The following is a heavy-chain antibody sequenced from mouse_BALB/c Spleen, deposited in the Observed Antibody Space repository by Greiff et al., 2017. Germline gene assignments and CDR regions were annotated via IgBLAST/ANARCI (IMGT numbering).Heavy chain of an antibody. D-gene: IGHD1-1*01. CDR2: IWAGGST. CDR3: ARDPSHYYGSSYDAMDY. Sequence: QVQLKESGPGLVAPSQSLSITCTVSGFSLTSYGVHWVRQPPGKGLEWLGVIWAGGSTNYNSALMSRLSISKDNSKSQVFLKMNSLQTDDTAMYYCARDPSHYYGSSYDAMDYWGQGTSVTVSS. V-gene: IGHV2-9*02. CDR1: GFSLTSYG. J-gene: IGHJ4*01.